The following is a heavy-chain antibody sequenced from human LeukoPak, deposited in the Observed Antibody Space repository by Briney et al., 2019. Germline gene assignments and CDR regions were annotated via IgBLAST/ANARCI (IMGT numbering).Heavy chain of an antibody. CDR1: GFTFSRFW. D-gene: IGHD4-11*01. CDR3: ARDRESESDSECDY. J-gene: IGHJ4*02. V-gene: IGHV3-7*01. Sequence: PGGSLRLSCSASGFTFSRFWMSWVRQAPGKGLEYVALIKQGGSEIYHMDSVEGRFTISRDDATNSLYLQMNSLRVEDTALYYCARDRESESDSECDYWGQGTLVTVSS. CDR2: IKQGGSEI.